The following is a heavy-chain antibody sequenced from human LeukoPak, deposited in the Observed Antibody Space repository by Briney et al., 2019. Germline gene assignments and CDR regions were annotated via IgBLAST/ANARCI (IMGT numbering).Heavy chain of an antibody. CDR3: ARGGVWGSFDAFDI. V-gene: IGHV3-74*01. D-gene: IGHD3-16*01. CDR2: INSDGSST. Sequence: GGSLRLSCAASGFTFSSYWMHWVRQAPGKGLVWVSRINSDGSSTSYADSVKGRFTISRDNAKNTLYLQMNSLRAEDTAVYYCARGGVWGSFDAFDIWGQGTMVTVSS. CDR1: GFTFSSYW. J-gene: IGHJ3*02.